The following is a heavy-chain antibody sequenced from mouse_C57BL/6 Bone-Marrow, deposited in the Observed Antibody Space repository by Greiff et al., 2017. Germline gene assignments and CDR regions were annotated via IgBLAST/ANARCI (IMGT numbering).Heavy chain of an antibody. CDR1: GFNIKDDY. Sequence: VHVKQSGAELVRPGASVKLSCTASGFNIKDDYMHWVKQRPEQGLEWIGWIDPENGDTEYASKFQGKATITADTSSNKAYLQLSSLTSEDTAVYYCTTRTTVVATSAMDYWGQGTSVTVSS. J-gene: IGHJ4*01. CDR3: TTRTTVVATSAMDY. CDR2: IDPENGDT. D-gene: IGHD1-1*01. V-gene: IGHV14-4*01.